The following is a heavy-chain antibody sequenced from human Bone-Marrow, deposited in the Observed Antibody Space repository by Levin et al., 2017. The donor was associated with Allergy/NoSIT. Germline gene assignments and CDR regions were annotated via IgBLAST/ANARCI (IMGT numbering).Heavy chain of an antibody. CDR3: AKRNQNHDFDY. V-gene: IGHV3-23*01. Sequence: GESLKISCAASGFTFSNYYMSWVRQAPGKGLEWVSTITDSGGDAYYADSVKGRFTISRDNSKNTLDLQMNGLRAEDTALYYCAKRNQNHDFDYWGQGTLVTVSS. CDR1: GFTFSNYY. J-gene: IGHJ4*02. CDR2: ITDSGGDA.